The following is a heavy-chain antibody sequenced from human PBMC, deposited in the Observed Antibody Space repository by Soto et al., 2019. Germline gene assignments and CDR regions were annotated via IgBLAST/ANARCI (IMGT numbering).Heavy chain of an antibody. CDR2: IFWDKND. J-gene: IGHJ4*02. Sequence: QITLKESGPSLVRPTETLTLTCTFSGFALITGVGVGWVRQPPGKALEWLAVIFWDKNDYYRPSLQTRVTISKDTSEDQVVLTLTNMDPEDTATYFCTHTYDSGGWGWYFHSWGQGTLSTVSS. CDR3: THTYDSGGWGWYFHS. CDR1: GFALITGVG. V-gene: IGHV2-5*02. D-gene: IGHD1-26*01.